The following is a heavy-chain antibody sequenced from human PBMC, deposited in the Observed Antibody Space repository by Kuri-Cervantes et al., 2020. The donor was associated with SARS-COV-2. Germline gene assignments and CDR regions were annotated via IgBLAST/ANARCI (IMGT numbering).Heavy chain of an antibody. J-gene: IGHJ4*02. CDR1: GYTFTGYY. V-gene: IGHV1-2*02. CDR3: ARGWSGYSLDPPHFDY. Sequence: ASVMVSCKASGYTFTGYYMHWVRQAPGQGLEWMGWINPNSGGTNYAQKFQGRVTMTRDTSISTAYMELSRLRSDDTAVYYCARGWSGYSLDPPHFDYWGQGTLVTVSS. D-gene: IGHD3-3*01. CDR2: INPNSGGT.